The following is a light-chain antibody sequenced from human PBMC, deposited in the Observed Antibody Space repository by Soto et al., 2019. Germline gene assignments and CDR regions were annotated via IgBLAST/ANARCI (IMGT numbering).Light chain of an antibody. V-gene: IGKV3-15*01. J-gene: IGKJ2*01. Sequence: EKVMTQSPATLSVSPGERITLSCRASQSVSSNLAWYQHKPGQAPRLLIYDASTRATGIPARFSGSGSGTEFTLTITSLQSEDFAVYYCQEYNNGPPYAFGQGTKVAIK. CDR1: QSVSSN. CDR2: DAS. CDR3: QEYNNGPPYA.